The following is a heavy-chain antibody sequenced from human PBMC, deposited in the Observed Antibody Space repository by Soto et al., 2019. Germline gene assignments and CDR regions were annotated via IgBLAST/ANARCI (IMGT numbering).Heavy chain of an antibody. Sequence: QVQLVQPGAEVKKPGASVKFSCKASGYIFTNFYIHWVRQAPGQGLEWIGIINPNGGSTNYAQNFRGRVTMTRDTSTSTVYMDLSSLRSEDTAVYYCTRGLASGEYWGQGTLITVSS. D-gene: IGHD6-6*01. CDR2: INPNGGST. CDR1: GYIFTNFY. CDR3: TRGLASGEY. J-gene: IGHJ4*02. V-gene: IGHV1-46*03.